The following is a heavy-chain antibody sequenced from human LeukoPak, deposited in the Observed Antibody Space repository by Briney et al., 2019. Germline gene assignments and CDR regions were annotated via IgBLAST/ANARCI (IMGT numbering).Heavy chain of an antibody. D-gene: IGHD3-10*01. CDR1: GYKFISYA. CDR3: ARGGYYGGSGTYGFFDY. Sequence: ASVKVSCKGSGYKFISYAMNWVRQAPGQGPEWMGWINTDTGNPTYARDFTGQYVFSVDTSVTTAYLQINSLRTEDTAVYYCARGGYYGGSGTYGFFDYWGQGSLVTVSS. J-gene: IGHJ4*03. V-gene: IGHV7-4-1*02. CDR2: INTDTGNP.